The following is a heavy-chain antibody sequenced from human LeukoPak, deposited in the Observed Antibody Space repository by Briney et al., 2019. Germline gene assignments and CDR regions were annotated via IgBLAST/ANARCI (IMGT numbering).Heavy chain of an antibody. Sequence: SVEVSCKASGGTFSSYAISWVRQAPGQGLEWMGRIIPIFGIANYAQKFQGRVTITADKSTSTAYMELSSLRSEDTAVYYCAISRRSGYCSSTSCYTDYYYYGMDVWGQGTTVTVS. D-gene: IGHD2-2*02. J-gene: IGHJ6*02. CDR3: AISRRSGYCSSTSCYTDYYYYGMDV. CDR1: GGTFSSYA. V-gene: IGHV1-69*04. CDR2: IIPIFGIA.